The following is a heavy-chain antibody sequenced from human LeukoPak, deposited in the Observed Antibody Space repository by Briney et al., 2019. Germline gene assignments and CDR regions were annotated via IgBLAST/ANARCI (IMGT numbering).Heavy chain of an antibody. Sequence: PSETLSLTCTVSGGSISFYSWNWIRQPAGKGLEWIGRIYTSGSTNYNPSLKSRVTMSVDTSKNQFSLKLSSVTAADTAVYYCASFSWGSGSYNQEAIWSWFDPWGQGTLVTVSS. CDR1: GGSISFYS. D-gene: IGHD3-10*01. V-gene: IGHV4-4*07. J-gene: IGHJ5*02. CDR3: ASFSWGSGSYNQEAIWSWFDP. CDR2: IYTSGST.